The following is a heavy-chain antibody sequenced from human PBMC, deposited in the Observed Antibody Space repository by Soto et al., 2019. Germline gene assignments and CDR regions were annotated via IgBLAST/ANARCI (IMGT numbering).Heavy chain of an antibody. V-gene: IGHV3-23*01. D-gene: IGHD2-21*02. CDR2: INPSGDIT. CDR1: GLTFSRYA. J-gene: IGHJ4*02. CDR3: AKSLIPSALTAYYFDY. Sequence: EEQLLESGGGLVQPGGSLRLSCAASGLTFSRYAISWVRQASGKGLEWVSIINPSGDITYYGDSLKGRFTISKDNSNNTLTLQMHSLRAEDTAVYYCAKSLIPSALTAYYFDYRGQGTLVTVSS.